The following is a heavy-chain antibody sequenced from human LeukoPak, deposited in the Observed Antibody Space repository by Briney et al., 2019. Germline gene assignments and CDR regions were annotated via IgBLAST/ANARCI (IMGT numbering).Heavy chain of an antibody. J-gene: IGHJ4*02. D-gene: IGHD2-8*01. V-gene: IGHV3-23*01. Sequence: GGPLRLSCAASGFTFSSYAMSWVRQAPGKGLEWVSAISGSCDNTYDADSVKGRFTISRDNSKNPLYLQMNRLRAEDTAVYYCAKDTSIGRYCTNGICSPFDYWGQGPLVTVSS. CDR2: ISGSCDNT. CDR3: AKDTSIGRYCTNGICSPFDY. CDR1: GFTFSSYA.